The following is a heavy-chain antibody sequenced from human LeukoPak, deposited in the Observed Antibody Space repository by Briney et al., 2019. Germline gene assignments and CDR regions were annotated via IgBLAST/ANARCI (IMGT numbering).Heavy chain of an antibody. CDR1: GFTFSTYA. J-gene: IGHJ4*02. Sequence: GGTLRLSCAASGFTFSTYAMSWVRQAPGKGLEWVSAISGSGGSTNYADSVKGRVTVSRDNSKSTLYLQMNSLRAEDTAVYYCAKSSYYDSSGYYREYYFDYWGQGTLVTVSS. V-gene: IGHV3-23*01. D-gene: IGHD3-22*01. CDR3: AKSSYYDSSGYYREYYFDY. CDR2: ISGSGGST.